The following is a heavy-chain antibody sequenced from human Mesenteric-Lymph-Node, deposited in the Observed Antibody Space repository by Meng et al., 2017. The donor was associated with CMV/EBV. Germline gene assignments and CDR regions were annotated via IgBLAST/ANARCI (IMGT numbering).Heavy chain of an antibody. CDR3: VRVLKTYYYDSSGYSSPHYFDY. CDR2: IYYSGST. V-gene: IGHV4-39*01. CDR1: YY. D-gene: IGHD3-22*01. Sequence: YYWCWIRQPPGKGLEWIGNIYYSGSTYYNPSLKSRVTISVDTSKNQFSLKLSSVTAADTAVYYCVRVLKTYYYDSSGYSSPHYFDYWGQGTLVTVSS. J-gene: IGHJ4*02.